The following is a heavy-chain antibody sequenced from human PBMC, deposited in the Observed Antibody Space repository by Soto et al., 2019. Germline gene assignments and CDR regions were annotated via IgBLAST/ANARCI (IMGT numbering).Heavy chain of an antibody. Sequence: PSESLSLTCTVSGGTISSYCWSWIRQPPGKGLEWIGYIYYSGSTNYNPSLKSRVTISVDTSKNQFSLKLSSVTAADTAVYYCARVGRTGTTIDYMDVWGKGTTVT. J-gene: IGHJ6*03. D-gene: IGHD1-7*01. CDR3: ARVGRTGTTIDYMDV. CDR1: GGTISSYC. CDR2: IYYSGST. V-gene: IGHV4-59*01.